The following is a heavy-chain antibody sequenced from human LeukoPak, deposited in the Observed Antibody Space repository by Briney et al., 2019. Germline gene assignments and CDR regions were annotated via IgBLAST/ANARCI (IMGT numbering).Heavy chain of an antibody. V-gene: IGHV3-7*01. D-gene: IGHD3-3*01. J-gene: IGHJ4*02. CDR3: ARDNYDFWSGYLGPDY. CDR1: GFTFSSYW. Sequence: GGSLRLSCAASGFTFSSYWMSWVRQAPGKGLEWVANIKQDGSEKYYVDSVKGRFTISRDNAKNSLYPQMNSLRAEDTAVYYCARDNYDFWSGYLGPDYWGQGTLVTVSS. CDR2: IKQDGSEK.